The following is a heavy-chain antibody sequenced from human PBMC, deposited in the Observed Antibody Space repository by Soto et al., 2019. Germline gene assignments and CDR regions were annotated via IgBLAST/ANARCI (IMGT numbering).Heavy chain of an antibody. CDR2: SNSNSGNS. D-gene: IGHD3-3*01. CDR3: VLLGVFDQ. J-gene: IGHJ4*02. V-gene: IGHV1-8*01. CDR1: GYPFTSYN. Sequence: GXSVKVACKASGYPFTSYNINWVRQAPGQGLEWVAGSNSNSGNSDHAQKFQGRLTVTRDTSISTAYMELSSLRSDDTVVYYCVLLGVFDQWGPGTLVTVSS.